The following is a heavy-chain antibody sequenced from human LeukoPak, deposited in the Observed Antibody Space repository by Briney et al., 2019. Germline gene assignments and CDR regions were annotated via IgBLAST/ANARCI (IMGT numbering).Heavy chain of an antibody. J-gene: IGHJ4*02. D-gene: IGHD5-18*01. CDR1: GGSISSSSYY. Sequence: SETLSLTCTVSGGSISSSSYYWGWIRQPPGKGLEWIGSIYYSGSTYYNPSLKSRVTMAVDTSKNQFSLKLSSVTAADTAVYYCARKGYTYGSFNYWGQGTLVTVSS. V-gene: IGHV4-39*07. CDR2: IYYSGST. CDR3: ARKGYTYGSFNY.